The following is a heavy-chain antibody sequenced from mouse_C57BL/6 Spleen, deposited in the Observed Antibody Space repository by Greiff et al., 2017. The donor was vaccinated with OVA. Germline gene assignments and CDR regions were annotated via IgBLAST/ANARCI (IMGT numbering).Heavy chain of an antibody. J-gene: IGHJ3*01. V-gene: IGHV1-61*01. CDR1: GYTFTSYW. CDR2: IYPSDSET. D-gene: IGHD4-1*01. Sequence: VKLQESGAELVRPGSSVKLSCKASGYTFTSYWMDWVKQRPGQGLEWIGNIYPSDSETHYNQKFKDKATLTVDKSSSTAYMQLSSLTSEDSAVYYCARGGTVTDFAYWGQGTLVTVSA. CDR3: ARGGTVTDFAY.